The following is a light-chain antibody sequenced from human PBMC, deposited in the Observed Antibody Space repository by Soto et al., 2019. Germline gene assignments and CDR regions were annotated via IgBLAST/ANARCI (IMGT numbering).Light chain of an antibody. CDR1: QSVSTY. Sequence: EILMTQSPATLSVSPGERATLSCRASQSVSTYLAWYQQKPGQAPRLLIYASSNRATGIPDRFSGSASGTDFTLTINRLEPEDFAVYYCQLYGISPHFGQGTRLEIK. CDR2: ASS. CDR3: QLYGISPH. J-gene: IGKJ5*01. V-gene: IGKV3-20*01.